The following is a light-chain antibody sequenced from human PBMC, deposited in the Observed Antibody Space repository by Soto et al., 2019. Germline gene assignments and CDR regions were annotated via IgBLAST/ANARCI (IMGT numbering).Light chain of an antibody. J-gene: IGKJ5*01. CDR1: QNIDDW. CDR2: KAS. Sequence: DIQMTQSPSALSTSVGDRVTITCRASQNIDDWLAWYQQKPGKAPKLLIYKASTLQSGVPSRFSGSGSGTEFTLTISSLQPDDFATYYCQQYYIYITCGQGTRLEIK. V-gene: IGKV1-5*03. CDR3: QQYYIYIT.